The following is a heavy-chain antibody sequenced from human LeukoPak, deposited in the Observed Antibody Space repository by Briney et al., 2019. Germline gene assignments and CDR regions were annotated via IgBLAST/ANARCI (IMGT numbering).Heavy chain of an antibody. D-gene: IGHD3-3*01. V-gene: IGHV3-43*02. Sequence: PGGSLRLSCAASGFTFHDYAMHWVRQAPGKGLEWVTLIRGGGDSYYADSVKGRLTISRDNSKNTLYLQMNSLRDEDTAVYYCARDLGVAPDFYFDYWGQGTLVTVSS. CDR3: ARDLGVAPDFYFDY. CDR1: GFTFHDYA. J-gene: IGHJ4*02. CDR2: IRGGGDS.